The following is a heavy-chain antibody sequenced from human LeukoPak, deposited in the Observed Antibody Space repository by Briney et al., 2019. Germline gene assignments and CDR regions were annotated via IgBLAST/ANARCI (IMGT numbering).Heavy chain of an antibody. CDR3: ARAPFDPGFDY. CDR2: IKQDGSEK. V-gene: IGHV3-7*04. J-gene: IGHJ4*02. CDR1: GFTFSSYW. Sequence: GGSLRLSCAAPGFTFSSYWMSWVRQAPGKGLEWVANIKQDGSEKYYVDSVKGRFTISRDNAKNSLYLQMNSLRAEDTAVYYCARAPFDPGFDYWGQGTLVTVSS. D-gene: IGHD2/OR15-2a*01.